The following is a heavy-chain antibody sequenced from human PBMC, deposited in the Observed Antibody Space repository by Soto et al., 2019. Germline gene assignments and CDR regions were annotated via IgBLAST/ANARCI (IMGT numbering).Heavy chain of an antibody. CDR3: ARSLGSGWYAYYYYGMDV. V-gene: IGHV4-39*01. CDR2: IYYSGST. CDR1: GGSISSSSYY. Sequence: SETLSLTCTVSGGSISSSSYYWGWIRQPPGKGLEWIGSIYYSGSTYYNPSLKSRVTISVDTSKNQFSLKLSSVTAAGTAVYYCARSLGSGWYAYYYYGMDVWGQGTTVTVLL. J-gene: IGHJ6*02. D-gene: IGHD6-19*01.